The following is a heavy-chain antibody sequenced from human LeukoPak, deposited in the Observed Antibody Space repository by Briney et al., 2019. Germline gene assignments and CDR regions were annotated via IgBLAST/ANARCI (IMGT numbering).Heavy chain of an antibody. D-gene: IGHD6-19*01. J-gene: IGHJ4*02. CDR2: TYQRSKWCN. CDR3: ARSPSPYSSGWYFDY. V-gene: IGHV6-1*01. CDR1: GDIVSINSAA. Sequence: SQTLSLTCTISGDIVSINSAAWHWIRQSPSRGLEWLGRTYQRSKWCNDYAVSVKSRITINPDISKNQFSLQLNSVTPEDTAVYYCARSPSPYSSGWYFDYWGQGTLVTVSS.